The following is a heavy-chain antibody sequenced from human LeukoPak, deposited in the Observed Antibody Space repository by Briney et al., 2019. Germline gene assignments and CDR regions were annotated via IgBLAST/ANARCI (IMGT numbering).Heavy chain of an antibody. CDR2: IYTSGST. V-gene: IGHV4-4*07. CDR1: GGSISSYH. D-gene: IGHD2/OR15-2a*01. Sequence: SETLSLTCTVSGGSISSYHWSWIRQPAGKGLEWIGRIYTSGSTNYNPSLKSRVTMSVDTSRNQFSLKLSSVTAADTAVYYCAREGTTAPNWFDPWGQGTLVTVSS. CDR3: AREGTTAPNWFDP. J-gene: IGHJ5*02.